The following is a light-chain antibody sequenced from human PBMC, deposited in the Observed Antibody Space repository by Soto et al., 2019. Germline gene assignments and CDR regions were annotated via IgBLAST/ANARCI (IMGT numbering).Light chain of an antibody. CDR2: DTS. J-gene: IGKJ1*01. CDR1: QSVGGSS. CDR3: QQYQISPRT. Sequence: ETVLTQSPGTLSLSPGERATVSCRASQSVGGSSLAWYQQRPGQAPRLLIYDTSKRATGIPDRFSVSVSGTDFTLTISRPEPEDFAVYYWQQYQISPRTFGQGTK. V-gene: IGKV3-20*01.